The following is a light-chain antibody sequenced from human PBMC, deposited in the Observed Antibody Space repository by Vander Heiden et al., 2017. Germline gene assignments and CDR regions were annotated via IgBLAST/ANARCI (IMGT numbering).Light chain of an antibody. J-gene: IGKJ4*02. V-gene: IGKV3-15*01. CDR3: QQNYNCPPT. CDR2: GAS. Sequence: ELLMPQPPSTLSVSAGERATLSCRASQSVSSNLAWYQQKPGQAPRLLIYGASTRATGIPARFSGSGSGTEFTLTISSLQSEDFAVYYCQQNYNCPPTFGEGTKVEIK. CDR1: QSVSSN.